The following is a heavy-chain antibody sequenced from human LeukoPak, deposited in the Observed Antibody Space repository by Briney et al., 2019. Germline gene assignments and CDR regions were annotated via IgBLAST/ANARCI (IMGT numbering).Heavy chain of an antibody. D-gene: IGHD3-3*01. Sequence: GGSLRLSCAASGISVSSNYMSWVRQTPGKGLQWVSVIYSGGSTYYADSVRGRFTVSRDESKNTLYLQMNSLRAEDTGLYYCARERVPSGSYFDYWGQGTLVTVSA. CDR1: GISVSSNY. CDR2: IYSGGST. V-gene: IGHV3-66*01. CDR3: ARERVPSGSYFDY. J-gene: IGHJ4*02.